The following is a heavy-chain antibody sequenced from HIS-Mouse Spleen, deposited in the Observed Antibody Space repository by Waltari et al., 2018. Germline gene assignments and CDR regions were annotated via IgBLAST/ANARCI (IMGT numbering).Heavy chain of an antibody. D-gene: IGHD7-27*01. CDR3: ARGLTGEGDY. V-gene: IGHV3-66*01. Sequence: EVQLVESGGGLVQPAGSMRLSCAASGFTVSSNYMGWVRQAPGKGLEWVSVIYSGGSTYYADSVKGRFTISRDNSKNTLYLQMNSLSAEDTAVYYGARGLTGEGDYWGQGTLVTVSS. J-gene: IGHJ4*02. CDR1: GFTVSSNY. CDR2: IYSGGST.